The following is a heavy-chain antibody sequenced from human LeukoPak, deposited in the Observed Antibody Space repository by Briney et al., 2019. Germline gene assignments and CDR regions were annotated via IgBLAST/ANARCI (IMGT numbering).Heavy chain of an antibody. V-gene: IGHV4-59*01. CDR1: GGSISSYY. D-gene: IGHD6-13*01. Sequence: SETLSLTCTVSGGSISSYYWSWIRQPPGKGLEWIGYIYYSGSTNYNPSLKSRVTISVDTSKNQFSLKLSSVTAADTAVYYCARGNIGYNRWGQGTLVTVSS. CDR3: ARGNIGYNR. CDR2: IYYSGST. J-gene: IGHJ5*02.